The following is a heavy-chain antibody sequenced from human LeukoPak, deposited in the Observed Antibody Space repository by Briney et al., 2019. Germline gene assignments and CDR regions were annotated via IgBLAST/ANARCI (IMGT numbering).Heavy chain of an antibody. CDR1: GFTFSTYW. Sequence: GESLKISCAASGFTFSTYWMHWVRQAPGKGLVWLSRISSDGSSTNYADSVKGRFTISRDNAKNTLYLQMNSLRAEDTAVYYCARDYGEGGYYFDYWGQGTLVTVSS. D-gene: IGHD4-17*01. J-gene: IGHJ4*02. CDR2: ISSDGSST. CDR3: ARDYGEGGYYFDY. V-gene: IGHV3-74*01.